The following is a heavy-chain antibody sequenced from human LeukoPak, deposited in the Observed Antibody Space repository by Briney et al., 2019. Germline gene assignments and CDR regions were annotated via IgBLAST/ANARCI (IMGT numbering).Heavy chain of an antibody. CDR2: IYHSGST. V-gene: IGHV4-38-2*02. J-gene: IGHJ3*02. Sequence: PSETLSLTCIVSGYSISSGYYWGWIRQPPGKGLEWIGSIYHSGSTYYNPSLKSRVTISVDKSKNQFSLKLSSVTAADTAVYYCARSSVRYAFDIWGQGTMVTVSS. CDR3: ARSSVRYAFDI. CDR1: GYSISSGYY. D-gene: IGHD3-10*02.